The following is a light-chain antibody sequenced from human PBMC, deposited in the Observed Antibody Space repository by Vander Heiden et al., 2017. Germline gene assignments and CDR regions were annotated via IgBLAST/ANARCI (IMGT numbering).Light chain of an antibody. CDR3: HYGSPPQIT. J-gene: IGKJ3*01. CDR2: GAS. V-gene: IGKV3-20*01. Sequence: EIVLTQSPGTLSLSPGERATLSCRASLSVSSNYLAWYNHKPGQAPRLLIYGASSRAAGIPDRFSGSGSGTDFTLTISRLEPEDFAVYFCHYGSPPQITFGPGTKVDVK. CDR1: LSVSSNY.